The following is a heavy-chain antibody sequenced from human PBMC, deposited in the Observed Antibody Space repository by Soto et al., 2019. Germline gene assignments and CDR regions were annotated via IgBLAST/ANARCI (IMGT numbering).Heavy chain of an antibody. J-gene: IGHJ4*02. CDR1: GFSLPTDRVG. CDR2: IYWDDTK. D-gene: IGHD1-26*01. V-gene: IGHV2-5*02. Sequence: QITLKESGPTLVKPTQTLTLTCTFSGFSLPTDRVGVGWIRQPPGKALEWLAVIYWDDTKTYRPSLKSRLTIPKDTSKNQVARTMTDMDPVDTATYYCAHAYGGRSLYWGQGTLVTVSS. CDR3: AHAYGGRSLY.